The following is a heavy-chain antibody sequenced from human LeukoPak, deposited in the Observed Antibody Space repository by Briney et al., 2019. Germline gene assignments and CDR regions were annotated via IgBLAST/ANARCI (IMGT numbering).Heavy chain of an antibody. V-gene: IGHV4-61*02. CDR1: GGSISSGSYY. J-gene: IGHJ4*02. CDR2: IYTSGST. D-gene: IGHD3-22*01. CDR3: ARDHYYDSSGYYVGLGFDY. Sequence: SETLSLTCTVSGGSISSGSYYWSWIRQPAGKGLEWIGRIYTSGSTNYNPSLKSRVTISVDTSKNQFSLKLSSVTAADTAVYYCARDHYYDSSGYYVGLGFDYWGQGTLVTASS.